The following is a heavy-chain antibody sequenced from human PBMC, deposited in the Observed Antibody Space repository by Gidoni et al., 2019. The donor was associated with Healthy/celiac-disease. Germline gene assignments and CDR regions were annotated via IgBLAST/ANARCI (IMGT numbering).Heavy chain of an antibody. CDR1: GGSFSGYY. V-gene: IGHV4-34*01. D-gene: IGHD4-4*01. CDR3: ARVRYSRGMKFDY. Sequence: QVQLQQWGAGLLKPSETLSLTCAVYGGSFSGYYWSWIRQPPGKGLEWIGEINHSGSTNYNPSLKSRVTISVDTSKNQFSLKLSSVTAADTAVYYCARVRYSRGMKFDYWGQGTLVTVSS. J-gene: IGHJ4*02. CDR2: INHSGST.